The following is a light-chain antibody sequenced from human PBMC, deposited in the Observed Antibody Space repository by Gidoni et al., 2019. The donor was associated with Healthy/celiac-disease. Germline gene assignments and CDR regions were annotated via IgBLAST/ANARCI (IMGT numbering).Light chain of an antibody. V-gene: IGKV1-39*01. CDR3: QQSYSTPLT. CDR1: QSISSY. Sequence: DIQMTQSPSSLSASVEDRVTITCRASQSISSYLNWYQQKPGKAPKLLIYAACSLQSGVPSRFSGSGSGTDFTLTISSLQPEDVATYYCQQSYSTPLTFGGGTKVEIK. J-gene: IGKJ4*01. CDR2: AAC.